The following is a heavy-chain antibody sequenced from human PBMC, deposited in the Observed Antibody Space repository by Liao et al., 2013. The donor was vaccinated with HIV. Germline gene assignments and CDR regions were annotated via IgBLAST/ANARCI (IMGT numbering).Heavy chain of an antibody. V-gene: IGHV4-61*02. J-gene: IGHJ4*02. CDR1: GGSIRSGSYY. CDR2: LSSSGST. Sequence: QVQLQESGPGLVKPSQTLSLTCSVSGGSIRSGSYYWNWIRQPAGKGLEWIGRLSSSGSTYYNPSLKSRVTMSIDTSENQFSLNLNSVTAADTAVYYCARGVPPDNWGQGTPVTVSS. CDR3: ARGVPPDN. D-gene: IGHD5/OR15-5a*01.